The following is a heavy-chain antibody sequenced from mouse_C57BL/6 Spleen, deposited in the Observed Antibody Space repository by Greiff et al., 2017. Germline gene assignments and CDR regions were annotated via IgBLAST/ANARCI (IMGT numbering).Heavy chain of an antibody. CDR2: INPNTGGT. Sequence: EVQLQQSGPELVKPGASVTIPCTASGYTFTDYNMDWVKQSHGKSLEWIGDINPNTGGTIYNQKFKGKATLTLDKSSSTAYMELRSLTSEYTAVYYCSSIDYGSSYYYFDCWGQGTTRSVSS. V-gene: IGHV1-18*01. J-gene: IGHJ2*01. CDR3: SSIDYGSSYYYFDC. D-gene: IGHD1-1*01. CDR1: GYTFTDYN.